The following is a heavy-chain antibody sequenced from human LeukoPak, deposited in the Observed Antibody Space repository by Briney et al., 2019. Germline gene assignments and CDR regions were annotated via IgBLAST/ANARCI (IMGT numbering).Heavy chain of an antibody. V-gene: IGHV3-21*01. CDR3: ASIGLDLLFDY. CDR1: GFIFSTYS. D-gene: IGHD2-21*01. Sequence: GGSLRLSCAASGFIFSTYSMNWVRQAPGKGLEWVSSISSSSSYIYYADSVKGRFTISRDNAKNSLYLQMNSLRAEDTAVYYCASIGLDLLFDYWGQGTLVTVSS. J-gene: IGHJ4*02. CDR2: ISSSSSYI.